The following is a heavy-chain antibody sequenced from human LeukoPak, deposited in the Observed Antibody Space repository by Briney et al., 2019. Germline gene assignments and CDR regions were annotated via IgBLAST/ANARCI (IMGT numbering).Heavy chain of an antibody. V-gene: IGHV4-59*01. Sequence: SETLSLTCAVYGGSFSGYYWSWIRQPPGKGLEWIGYIYYSGSTNYNPSLKSRVTISVDTSKNQFSLKLSSVTAADTAVYYCARVVVTALLGWFDPWGQGTLVTVSS. CDR2: IYYSGST. J-gene: IGHJ5*02. CDR3: ARVVVTALLGWFDP. D-gene: IGHD2-21*02. CDR1: GGSFSGYY.